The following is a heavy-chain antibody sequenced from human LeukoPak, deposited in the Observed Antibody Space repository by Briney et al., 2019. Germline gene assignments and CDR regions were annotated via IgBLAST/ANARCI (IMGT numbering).Heavy chain of an antibody. J-gene: IGHJ5*02. CDR3: AMTRCSSSSAFDP. CDR2: IYTSGST. Sequence: SETLSLTCTVSGGSISSHYWSWIRQPAGKGLEWIGRIYTSGSTNYNPSLKSRVTMSVDTSKNQFSLKLSSVTAADTAVYYCAMTRCSSSSAFDPWGQGTLVTVSS. D-gene: IGHD6-6*01. V-gene: IGHV4-4*07. CDR1: GGSISSHY.